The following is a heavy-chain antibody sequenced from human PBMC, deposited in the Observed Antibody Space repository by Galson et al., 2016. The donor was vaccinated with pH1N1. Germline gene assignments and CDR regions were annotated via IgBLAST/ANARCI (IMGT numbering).Heavy chain of an antibody. CDR3: AKDLSSDYGDYGLDY. J-gene: IGHJ4*02. D-gene: IGHD4-17*01. CDR2: ISGRGEST. Sequence: SLRLSCAASGFTFSSYAMSWVRQAPGKGLEWVSAISGRGESTYYSDSVKGHLTISRDNSKNTLYLQMSSPRTEDTAVYYCAKDLSSDYGDYGLDYWGQGTLVTVSS. V-gene: IGHV3-23*01. CDR1: GFTFSSYA.